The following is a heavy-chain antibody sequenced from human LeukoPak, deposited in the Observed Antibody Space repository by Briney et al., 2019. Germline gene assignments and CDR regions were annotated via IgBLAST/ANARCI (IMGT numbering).Heavy chain of an antibody. J-gene: IGHJ6*03. V-gene: IGHV3-11*01. CDR1: VFTFSDYY. D-gene: IGHD1-26*01. CDR3: ARVEDGYYDYYYYYMDV. Sequence: PGGSLRLSCAVSVFTFSDYYMCWIREGPGKGQEWDSYVSSSGSTIHYEDSVKGRLTISRDNAKNSLYLQMNSLRAEDTAVYYSARVEDGYYDYYYYYMDVWGKGTTVTVSS. CDR2: VSSSGSTI.